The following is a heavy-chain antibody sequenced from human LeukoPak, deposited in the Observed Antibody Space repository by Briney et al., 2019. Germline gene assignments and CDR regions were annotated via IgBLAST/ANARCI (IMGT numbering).Heavy chain of an antibody. V-gene: IGHV3-74*01. CDR3: ARDAFGVDKSPF. D-gene: IGHD3-3*01. Sequence: GGSLRLSCAASGITFSSYWMHWVRQVPGKGLMWVSRINSDGSSTSYADSVKGRFTVSRDNAKNTLYLQMNSLRAEDTAVYYCARDAFGVDKSPFWGQGTLVTVSS. J-gene: IGHJ4*02. CDR2: INSDGSST. CDR1: GITFSSYW.